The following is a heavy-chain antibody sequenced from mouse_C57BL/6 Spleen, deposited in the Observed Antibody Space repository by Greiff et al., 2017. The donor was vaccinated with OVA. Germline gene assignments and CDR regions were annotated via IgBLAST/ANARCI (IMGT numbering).Heavy chain of an antibody. V-gene: IGHV1-64*01. D-gene: IGHD2-2*01. CDR2: IHPNSGST. Sequence: VQLQQPGAELVKPGASVKLSCKASGYTFTSYWMHWVKQRPGQGLEWIGMIHPNSGSTNYNEKFKSKATLTVDKSSSTAYMQLSSLTSEDSAVYYCAREGHYGYEYAMDYWGQGTSVTVSS. CDR3: AREGHYGYEYAMDY. J-gene: IGHJ4*01. CDR1: GYTFTSYW.